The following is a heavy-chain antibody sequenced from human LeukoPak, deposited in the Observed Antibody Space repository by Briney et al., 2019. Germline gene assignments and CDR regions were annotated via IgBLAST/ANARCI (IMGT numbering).Heavy chain of an antibody. J-gene: IGHJ5*02. CDR1: GFTFSSYS. CDR3: ARSDTAMDDDWFDP. V-gene: IGHV3-21*01. Sequence: RGSLRLSCAASGFTFSSYSMNWVRQAPGKGLEWVSSISSSSSYIYYADSVKGRFTISRDNAKNSLYLQMNSLRAEDTAVYYCARSDTAMDDDWFDPWGQGTLVTVSS. CDR2: ISSSSSYI. D-gene: IGHD5-18*01.